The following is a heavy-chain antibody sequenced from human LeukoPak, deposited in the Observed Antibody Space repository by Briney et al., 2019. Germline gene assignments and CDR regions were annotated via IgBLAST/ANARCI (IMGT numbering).Heavy chain of an antibody. CDR1: GGSISSYY. J-gene: IGHJ5*02. V-gene: IGHV4-59*12. Sequence: SETLSLTCTVSGGSISSYYWSWIRQPPGKGLEWIGYIYYSGSTNYNPSLKSRVTISVDTSKNQFSLKLSSVTAADTAVYYCARVVVVVAATLNWFDPWGQGTLVTVSS. CDR2: IYYSGST. D-gene: IGHD2-15*01. CDR3: ARVVVVVAATLNWFDP.